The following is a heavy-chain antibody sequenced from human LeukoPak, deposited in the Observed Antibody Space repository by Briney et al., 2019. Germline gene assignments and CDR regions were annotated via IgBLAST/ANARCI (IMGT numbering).Heavy chain of an antibody. CDR1: GGSISSSSYY. Sequence: PSETLSLTCTVSGGSISSSSYYWGWIRQPPGKGLEWIGSIYYSGSTYYNPSLKSRVTISVDTSKNQFSLKLSSVTAADTAVYYCARQGYYYDSSGSYYFDYWGQGTLVTVSS. D-gene: IGHD3-22*01. CDR2: IYYSGST. V-gene: IGHV4-39*01. J-gene: IGHJ4*02. CDR3: ARQGYYYDSSGSYYFDY.